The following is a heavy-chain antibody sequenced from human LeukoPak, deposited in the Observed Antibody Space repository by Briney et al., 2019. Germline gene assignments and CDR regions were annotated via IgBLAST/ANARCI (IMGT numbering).Heavy chain of an antibody. CDR1: GYTFTSYG. CDR2: ISAYNGNT. Sequence: ASVKVSCKASGYTFTSYGISWVRQAPGQGLEWMGWISAYNGNTNYAQKLQGRVTVTTDTSTSTAYMELRSLRSDDTAVYYCARGGGDSTSAHYYYMDVWGKGTTVTVSS. CDR3: ARGGGDSTSAHYYYMDV. J-gene: IGHJ6*03. V-gene: IGHV1-18*01. D-gene: IGHD4-23*01.